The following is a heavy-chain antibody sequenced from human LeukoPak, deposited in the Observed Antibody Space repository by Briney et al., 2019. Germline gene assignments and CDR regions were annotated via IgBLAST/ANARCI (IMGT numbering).Heavy chain of an antibody. J-gene: IGHJ4*02. CDR1: GFTFSSTT. CDR3: TKDRRGPAAGTWYFDY. D-gene: IGHD6-13*01. V-gene: IGHV3-23*01. CDR2: ITAIDGRT. Sequence: GSLRLSCVASGFTFSSTTMGWVRQAPGRGLEWVSSITAIDGRTYYADSVRGRFTISRDNSKNTVYLQLNSLRAGDTAIYYCTKDRRGPAAGTWYFDYWGQGTLVTVSS.